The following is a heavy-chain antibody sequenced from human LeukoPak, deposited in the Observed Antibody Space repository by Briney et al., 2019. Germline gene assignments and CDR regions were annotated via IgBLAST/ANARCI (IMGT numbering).Heavy chain of an antibody. CDR1: GFIFSNAW. Sequence: GGSLRLSCVASGFIFSNAWMSWVRQAPGKGLEWVGRIKSKTDGGTTDYAVPVKGRFTISRDDSKNTLYLQMNSLKIEDTAVYYCTTDDYGDMYYFDYWGQGTLVTVSS. V-gene: IGHV3-15*01. D-gene: IGHD4-17*01. CDR2: IKSKTDGGTT. CDR3: TTDDYGDMYYFDY. J-gene: IGHJ4*02.